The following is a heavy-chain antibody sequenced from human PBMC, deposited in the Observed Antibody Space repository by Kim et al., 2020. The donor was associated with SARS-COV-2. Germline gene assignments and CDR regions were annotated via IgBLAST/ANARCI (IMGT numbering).Heavy chain of an antibody. Sequence: GESLKISCKGSGYSFTSYWISWVRQMPGKGLEWMGRIDPSDSYTNYSPSFQGHVTISADKSISTAYLQWSSLKASDTAMYYCASRLSGSYNYWGQGTLVTVSS. V-gene: IGHV5-10-1*01. CDR3: ASRLSGSYNY. CDR2: IDPSDSYT. D-gene: IGHD1-26*01. CDR1: GYSFTSYW. J-gene: IGHJ4*02.